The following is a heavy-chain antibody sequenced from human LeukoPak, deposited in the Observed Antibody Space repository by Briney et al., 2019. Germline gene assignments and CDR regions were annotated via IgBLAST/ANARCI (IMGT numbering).Heavy chain of an antibody. D-gene: IGHD2-2*01. CDR2: INPNSGGT. CDR3: ARAASRDCSSTSCYPYYYYYMDV. CDR1: GGTFSSYA. V-gene: IGHV1-2*02. J-gene: IGHJ6*03. Sequence: ASVKVSCKASGGTFSSYAISWVRQAPGQGLEWMGWINPNSGGTNYAQKFQGRVTMTRDTSISTAYMELSRLRSDDTAVYYCARAASRDCSSTSCYPYYYYYMDVWGKGTTVTVSS.